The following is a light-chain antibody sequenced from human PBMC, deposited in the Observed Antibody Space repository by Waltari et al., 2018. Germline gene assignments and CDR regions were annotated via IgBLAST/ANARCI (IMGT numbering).Light chain of an antibody. J-gene: IGKJ2*01. V-gene: IGKV2-28*01. Sequence: DIVMTQSPLSLPVTPGEPASISCRSSQSLLYSNGYNYWDWYLQKPGQSPQLLIYLASHRASGVPDRFSGSGSGTDFTLKISRVEAEDVGIYYCMQARQTPDTFGQGTKLEIK. CDR1: QSLLYSNGYNY. CDR2: LAS. CDR3: MQARQTPDT.